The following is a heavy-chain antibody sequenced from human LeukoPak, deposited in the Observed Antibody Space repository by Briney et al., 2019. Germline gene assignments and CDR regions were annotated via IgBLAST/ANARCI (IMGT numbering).Heavy chain of an antibody. D-gene: IGHD4-23*01. V-gene: IGHV3-33*01. J-gene: IGHJ4*02. CDR2: IWYDGSNK. CDR3: ARDPRYGGNSGFDY. CDR1: GFTFSSYG. Sequence: GGSLRLSCAASGFTFSSYGMHWVRQAPGKGLEWVAVIWYDGSNKYYADSVKGRFTISRDNSKNTLYLQMNSLRAEDTAVYYCARDPRYGGNSGFDYWGQGTLVTVSS.